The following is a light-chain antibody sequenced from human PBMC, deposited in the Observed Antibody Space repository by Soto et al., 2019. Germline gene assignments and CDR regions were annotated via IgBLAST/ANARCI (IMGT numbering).Light chain of an antibody. J-gene: IGKJ5*01. Sequence: AIRMTQCPSSLSASTGDRVTITCRASQGISSYLAWYQQKPGKAPKLLIYAASTLQSGVPSRFSGSGSGTDFTLTISCLQSEDFATYYCQQYGNSPITFGQGTRLEVK. V-gene: IGKV1-8*01. CDR1: QGISSY. CDR3: QQYGNSPIT. CDR2: AAS.